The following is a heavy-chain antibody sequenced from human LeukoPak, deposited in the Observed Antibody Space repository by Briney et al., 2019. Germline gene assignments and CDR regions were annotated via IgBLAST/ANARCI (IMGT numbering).Heavy chain of an antibody. J-gene: IGHJ4*02. Sequence: GGSLRLSCAASGFTFSSYSMTWVRQAPGKGLEWVSSISSSSSYIYYADSVKGRFTISRDNAKNSLYLQMNSLRAEDTAVYYCARDPTSVVTSPDYWGQGTLVTVSS. CDR3: ARDPTSVVTSPDY. V-gene: IGHV3-21*01. CDR2: ISSSSSYI. D-gene: IGHD3-22*01. CDR1: GFTFSSYS.